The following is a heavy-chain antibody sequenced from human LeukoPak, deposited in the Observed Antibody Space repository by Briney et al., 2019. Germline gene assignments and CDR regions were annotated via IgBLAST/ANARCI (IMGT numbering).Heavy chain of an antibody. V-gene: IGHV3-23*01. CDR3: ATTMGLWRDEFTSITH. CDR1: GFTFRTHA. Sequence: GVSLRLSCAASGFTFRTHAMTWVRQAPGKGLEWVSAISDNGGRTYYADSVEGRFTISRDNSQSTLYLHMNSLRPEDTALYFCATTMGLWRDEFTSITHWGQGTLVTVSS. J-gene: IGHJ4*02. CDR2: ISDNGGRT. D-gene: IGHD3-10*01.